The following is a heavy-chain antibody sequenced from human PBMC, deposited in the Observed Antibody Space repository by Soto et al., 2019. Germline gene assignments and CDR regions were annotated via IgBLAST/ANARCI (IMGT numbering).Heavy chain of an antibody. V-gene: IGHV1-46*01. CDR1: GYTFTRYY. CDR3: ARDKYYYDSSGSSNPYYFDY. J-gene: IGHJ4*02. CDR2: INPSGGST. D-gene: IGHD3-22*01. Sequence: ASVKVSCKASGYTFTRYYMHWVGQAPGQGLEWMGIINPSGGSTSYAQKFQGRVTMTRDTSTSTVYMELSSLRSEDTAVYYCARDKYYYDSSGSSNPYYFDYWGQGTLVTVSS.